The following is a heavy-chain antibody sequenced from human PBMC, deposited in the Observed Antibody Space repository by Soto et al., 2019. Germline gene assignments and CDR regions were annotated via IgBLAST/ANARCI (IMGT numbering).Heavy chain of an antibody. J-gene: IGHJ4*02. CDR1: GFTFNTW. D-gene: IGHD2-21*02. Sequence: GGSLRLSCAASGFTFNTWMHWVRQAPGEGLVWVSSIDSDGSITSYADSVKGRFTISRDNAKNTLYLQMNSLRAADTAVYYCVTLGLQQAFWGQGTMVTVSS. V-gene: IGHV3-74*01. CDR3: VTLGLQQAF. CDR2: IDSDGSIT.